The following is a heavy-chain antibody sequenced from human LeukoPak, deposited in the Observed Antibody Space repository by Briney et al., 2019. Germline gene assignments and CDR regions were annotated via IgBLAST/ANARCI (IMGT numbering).Heavy chain of an antibody. V-gene: IGHV4-59*08. D-gene: IGHD3-22*01. Sequence: NPSETLSLTCSVSGGSISTYYWSWIRQPPGKGLEWMGYINYSGTTNYNPSLKSRVTISVDTSKNHFSLRLNSVTAADTAVYFCARFGSDSFGYKYYFDSWGQGILVTVSS. CDR1: GGSISTYY. CDR2: INYSGTT. J-gene: IGHJ4*02. CDR3: ARFGSDSFGYKYYFDS.